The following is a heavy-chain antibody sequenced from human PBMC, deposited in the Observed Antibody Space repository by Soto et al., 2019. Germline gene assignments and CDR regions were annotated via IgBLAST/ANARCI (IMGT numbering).Heavy chain of an antibody. V-gene: IGHV1-69*05. CDR3: ARGSVIPPFAY. Sequence: GASVKVSCKASGGTFSSYAISCVRQAPGQGLEWMGGIIPIFGTANYAQKFQGRVTMTRDTSTTTFYMELSSLRSEDTAVYYCARGSVIPPFAYWXQGTLVTVSS. CDR2: IIPIFGTA. CDR1: GGTFSSYA. D-gene: IGHD2-15*01. J-gene: IGHJ4*02.